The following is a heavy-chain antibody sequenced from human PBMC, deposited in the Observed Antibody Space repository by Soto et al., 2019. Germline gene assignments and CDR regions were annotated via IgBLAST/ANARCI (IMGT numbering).Heavy chain of an antibody. CDR1: GYTFSSYY. V-gene: IGHV1-46*01. J-gene: IGHJ4*02. Sequence: QVQLVQSGAGVKKPGASVKFSCKASGYTFSSYYLHWVRQAPGQGLEWMGIINPGGGSTSYAQKFRGRVTMTRDTSKSTVYMEVTSLRSEDTAVYYCARASSGATYAHFDYWGQGTLVSFSS. CDR3: ARASSGATYAHFDY. D-gene: IGHD6-19*01. CDR2: INPGGGST.